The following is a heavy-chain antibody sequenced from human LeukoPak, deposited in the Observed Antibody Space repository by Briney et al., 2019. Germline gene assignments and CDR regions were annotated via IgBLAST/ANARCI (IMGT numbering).Heavy chain of an antibody. J-gene: IGHJ4*02. Sequence: GGSLRLSCAASGFTFSSSAMSWVRRAPGRGLEWVSAISNNGGYTYYADSVQGRFTISRDNSKSTLCLQMNSLRAEDTAVYYCAKQLGYCSDGSCYFPYWGQGTLVTVSS. CDR2: ISNNGGYT. CDR1: GFTFSSSA. D-gene: IGHD2-15*01. CDR3: AKQLGYCSDGSCYFPY. V-gene: IGHV3-23*01.